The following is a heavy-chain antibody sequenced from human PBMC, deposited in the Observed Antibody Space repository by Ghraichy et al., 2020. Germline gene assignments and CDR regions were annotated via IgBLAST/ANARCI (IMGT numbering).Heavy chain of an antibody. CDR1: RFTFTKAW. CDR3: ATRKPPSYDIVTDDEDALDI. CDR2: IKSKTEGGTI. J-gene: IGHJ3*02. Sequence: GGSLRLSCAASRFTFTKAWMIWVRQAPGKGLEWVGRIKSKTEGGTIDYAAPVKGRFTISRDDSNNMMSLQMNSLKTQDTAVYYCATRKPPSYDIVTDDEDALDIWGQGTMVAVSS. D-gene: IGHD3-9*01. V-gene: IGHV3-15*01.